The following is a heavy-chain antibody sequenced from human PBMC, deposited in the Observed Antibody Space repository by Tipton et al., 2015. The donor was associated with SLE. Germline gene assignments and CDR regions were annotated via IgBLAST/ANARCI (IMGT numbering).Heavy chain of an antibody. J-gene: IGHJ4*02. CDR1: GFTFSSYA. CDR3: AKDLLDSIAYFDY. V-gene: IGHV3-23*01. CDR2: ISCSGGST. Sequence: SLRLSCAASGFTFSSYAMSWVRQAPGKGLEWVSAISCSGGSTYYADSVKGRFTISRDNSKNTLYLQMNSLRAEDTAVYYCAKDLLDSIAYFDYWGQGTLVTVSS. D-gene: IGHD2-15*01.